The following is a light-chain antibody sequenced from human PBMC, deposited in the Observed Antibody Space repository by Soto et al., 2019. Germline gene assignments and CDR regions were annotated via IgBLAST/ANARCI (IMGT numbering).Light chain of an antibody. CDR3: QTWGSGIVV. CDR1: SGHNSYA. CDR2: LNSDGSH. V-gene: IGLV4-69*01. Sequence: QLVLTQSPSASASLGASVKLTCTLSSGHNSYAIAWHQQQPEKGPRYLMKLNSDGSHSKGDGIPDRFSGSSSGAERYLTISSLQSEDEADYYCQTWGSGIVVFGGGTQLTVL. J-gene: IGLJ2*01.